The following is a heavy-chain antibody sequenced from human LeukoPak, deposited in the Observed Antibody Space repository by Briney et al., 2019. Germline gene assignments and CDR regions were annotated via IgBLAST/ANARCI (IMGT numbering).Heavy chain of an antibody. CDR3: TRGVALTDHGIIDS. V-gene: IGHV4-38-2*01. CDR2: IYHNGIT. CDR1: GYSVSSGFF. Sequence: SETLSLTCAVSGYSVSSGFFWGWIRQPPGKGLEWIATIYHNGITHYNPSLKSRVTISVDTSKNQFSLKMSSVTAADTAVYYCTRGVALTDHGIIDSWGQGTLATVSS. D-gene: IGHD2-21*02. J-gene: IGHJ4*02.